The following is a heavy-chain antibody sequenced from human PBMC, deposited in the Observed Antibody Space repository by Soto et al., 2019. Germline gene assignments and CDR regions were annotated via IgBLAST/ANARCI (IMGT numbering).Heavy chain of an antibody. D-gene: IGHD3-10*01. CDR3: TPDHKTYYYGSGRDY. CDR2: IKSKTDGGTT. J-gene: IGHJ4*02. CDR1: GFLLRKAG. Sequence: EVQLVESGGGLVKPGGSLSSSWEPPGFLLRKAGLNGSPKSPGKGREGLGGIKSKTDGGTTDYAAPGKGRYTISRDDSKNTLYLQMNSLKTEDTDVYYCTPDHKTYYYGSGRDYWGQGTLVTVSS. V-gene: IGHV3-15*07.